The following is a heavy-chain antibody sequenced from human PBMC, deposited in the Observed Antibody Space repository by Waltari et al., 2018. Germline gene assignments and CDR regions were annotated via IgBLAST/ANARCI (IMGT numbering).Heavy chain of an antibody. CDR1: GGSISSSNW. Sequence: QVQLQESGPGLVKPSGTLSLTCAVSGGSISSSNWWSWVRQPPGKGLEWIGEIYHSGSTNYNPSLKSRVTISVDTSKNQFSLKLSSVTAADTAVYYCARDGYYDYIWGSSWGQGTLVTVSS. CDR3: ARDGYYDYIWGSS. D-gene: IGHD3-16*01. J-gene: IGHJ5*02. V-gene: IGHV4-4*02. CDR2: IYHSGST.